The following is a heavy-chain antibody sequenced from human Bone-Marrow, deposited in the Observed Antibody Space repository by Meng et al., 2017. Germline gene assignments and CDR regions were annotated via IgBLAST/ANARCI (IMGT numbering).Heavy chain of an antibody. D-gene: IGHD2-21*01. CDR3: AKEGEVFPGSYFDY. CDR1: GFTFSNAW. Sequence: GESLKISCAASGFTFSNAWMSWIRQAPGKGLEWVGRIKSKTDGGTTDYAAPVQGRFTISRDDSKNTLYLQMNSLRAEDTAVYYCAKEGEVFPGSYFDYWGQGTLVTVSS. CDR2: IKSKTDGGTT. V-gene: IGHV3-15*01. J-gene: IGHJ4*02.